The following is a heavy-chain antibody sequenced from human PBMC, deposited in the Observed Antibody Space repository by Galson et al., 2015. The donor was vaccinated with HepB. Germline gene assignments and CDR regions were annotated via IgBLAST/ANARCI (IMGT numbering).Heavy chain of an antibody. Sequence: ETLSLTCTVSRGSISPYYWSWIRQPPGKGLEWIGYIYHNGNNNQNPSLKRRVTLSVDVSKSQFSLKLSSVTAADTAIYYCARLLSYYYDSSAYYQGGYFDLWGRGALVTVSS. V-gene: IGHV4-59*08. CDR1: RGSISPYY. D-gene: IGHD3-22*01. J-gene: IGHJ2*01. CDR3: ARLLSYYYDSSAYYQGGYFDL. CDR2: IYHNGNN.